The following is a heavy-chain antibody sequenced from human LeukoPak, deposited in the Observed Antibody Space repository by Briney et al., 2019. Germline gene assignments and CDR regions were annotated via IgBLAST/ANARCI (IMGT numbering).Heavy chain of an antibody. V-gene: IGHV1-18*01. CDR3: ARAGISYDIVVVPALINLDY. CDR2: ISAYNGNT. D-gene: IGHD2-2*01. J-gene: IGHJ4*02. Sequence: GASVKVSCKASGYTFSSYDISWVRQAPGQGLEWMGWISAYNGNTNYAQKLQGRVTMTTDTSTSTAYMELRSLRSDDTAVYYCARAGISYDIVVVPALINLDYWGQGTLVTVSS. CDR1: GYTFSSYD.